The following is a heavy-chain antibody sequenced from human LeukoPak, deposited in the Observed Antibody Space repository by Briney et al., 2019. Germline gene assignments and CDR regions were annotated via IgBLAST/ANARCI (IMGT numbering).Heavy chain of an antibody. V-gene: IGHV4-59*01. CDR3: ARGPDYYDSSGYYPNLWFDL. CDR1: GGSISSYY. D-gene: IGHD3-22*01. J-gene: IGHJ2*01. Sequence: TSETLSLTCTVSGGSISSYYWSWIRQPPGKGLEWIGYIYYSGSTNYNPSLKSRVTISVDTSKNQFSLKLSSVTAADTAVYYCARGPDYYDSSGYYPNLWFDLWGRGTLVTVSS. CDR2: IYYSGST.